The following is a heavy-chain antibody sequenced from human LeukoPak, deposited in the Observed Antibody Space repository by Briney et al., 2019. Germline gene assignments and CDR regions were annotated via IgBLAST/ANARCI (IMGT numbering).Heavy chain of an antibody. Sequence: SETLSLTCAASGGSISSHNWWSWVRQPPGRGLEWIGEIYHSGSTNYNPSLKSRVTISVDKSKNQFSLKLNSVTAADTAVYYCAPLGYCSGDDCHRPYWGQGALVTVSS. D-gene: IGHD2-15*01. CDR3: APLGYCSGDDCHRPY. CDR2: IYHSGST. J-gene: IGHJ4*02. CDR1: GGSISSHNW. V-gene: IGHV4-4*02.